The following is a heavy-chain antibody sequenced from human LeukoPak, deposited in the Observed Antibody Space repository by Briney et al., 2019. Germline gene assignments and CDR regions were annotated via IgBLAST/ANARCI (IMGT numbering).Heavy chain of an antibody. CDR1: GFTFSSYS. J-gene: IGHJ4*02. CDR2: ISSSSSYI. D-gene: IGHD4-17*01. CDR3: AREAPFTVTTHSAFDY. V-gene: IGHV3-21*01. Sequence: GGSLRLSCAASGFTFSSYSMNWVRQAPGKGLEWVSSISSSSSYIYYADSVKGRFTISRDDAKNSLYLQMNSLRAEDTAVYYCAREAPFTVTTHSAFDYWGRGTLVTVSS.